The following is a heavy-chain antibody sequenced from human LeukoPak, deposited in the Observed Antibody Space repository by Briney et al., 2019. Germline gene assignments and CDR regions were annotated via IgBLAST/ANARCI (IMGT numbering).Heavy chain of an antibody. CDR1: GGSISSGGYY. J-gene: IGHJ5*02. CDR2: IYYSGST. CDR3: ARSRVYDILTGYLYNWFDL. Sequence: SETLSLTCTVSGGSISSGGYYWSWIRQHPGKGLEWIGYIYYSGSTYYNPSLKSRVTISVDTSKNQFSLKLSSVTAADTAVYYCARSRVYDILTGYLYNWFDLWCQGTLVTVSS. D-gene: IGHD3-9*01. V-gene: IGHV4-31*03.